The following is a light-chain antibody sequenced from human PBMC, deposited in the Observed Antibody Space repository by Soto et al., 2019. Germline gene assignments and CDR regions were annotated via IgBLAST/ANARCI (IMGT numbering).Light chain of an antibody. CDR3: QQYHRYSRT. CDR1: QSINSW. CDR2: DAS. V-gene: IGKV1-5*01. Sequence: DIQMTQSPSTLSASVGDRVTVTCRASQSINSWLAWYQQKPGKAPKLLIYDASSLQSGVPSRFTGSGFGTEFTLTISSLQPDDFATYYCQQYHRYSRTFGQGTKVE. J-gene: IGKJ1*01.